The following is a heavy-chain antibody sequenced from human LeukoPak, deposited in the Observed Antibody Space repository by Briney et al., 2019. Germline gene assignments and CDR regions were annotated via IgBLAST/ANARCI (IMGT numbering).Heavy chain of an antibody. V-gene: IGHV4-39*01. J-gene: IGHJ4*02. D-gene: IGHD2-15*01. CDR1: GGSISSSGYY. CDR2: LYCSGST. CDR3: ARQQACSDGTGYFYFDS. Sequence: KASETLSLTCTVSGGSISSSGYYWGWIRQPPGKGLEWTGRLYCSGSTYYNPSLSSRVTISLDTSQNQFSLKLSLVTAADTAVYYRARQQACSDGTGYFYFDSWGQGTLVTVSS.